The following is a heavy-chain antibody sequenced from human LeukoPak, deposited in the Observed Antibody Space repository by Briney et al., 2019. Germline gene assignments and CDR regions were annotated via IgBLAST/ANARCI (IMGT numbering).Heavy chain of an antibody. D-gene: IGHD2-2*02. CDR3: AREDCSSTSCYIPLNYYYYYMDV. Sequence: GGSLRLSCVASGFTFSSYAMTWVRQAPGKGLEWVSAISGSGGSTYYADSVKGRFTISRDNSKNTLYLQMNSLRAGDTAVYYCAREDCSSTSCYIPLNYYYYYMDVWGKGTTVTVSS. J-gene: IGHJ6*03. CDR2: ISGSGGST. CDR1: GFTFSSYA. V-gene: IGHV3-23*01.